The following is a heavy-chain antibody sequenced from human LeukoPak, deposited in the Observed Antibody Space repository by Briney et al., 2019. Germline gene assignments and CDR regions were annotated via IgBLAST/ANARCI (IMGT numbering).Heavy chain of an antibody. J-gene: IGHJ4*02. V-gene: IGHV4-59*04. CDR3: ARWGTYYYYDSSGYLYYFDY. CDR1: GGSISSYY. D-gene: IGHD3-22*01. CDR2: IYYSGST. Sequence: SETLSLTCTVSGGSISSYYWSWIRQPPGKGLEWIGYIYYSGSTYYNPSLKSRVTISVDTSKNQFSLKLSSVTAADTAVYYCARWGTYYYYDSSGYLYYFDYWGQGTLVTVSS.